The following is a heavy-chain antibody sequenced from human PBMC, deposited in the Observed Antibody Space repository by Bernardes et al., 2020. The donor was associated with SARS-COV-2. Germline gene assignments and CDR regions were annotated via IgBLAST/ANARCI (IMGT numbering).Heavy chain of an antibody. J-gene: IGHJ4*02. CDR2: ISWNSGSI. Sequence: GGSLRLSCAASGFTFDDYAMHWVRQGPGKGLEWVSGISWNSGSIGYADSVKGRFTISRDNAKNSLYLQMNSLRAEDTALYYCAKGPGWNDSGGDYWGQGNLVTVSS. CDR1: GFTFDDYA. CDR3: AKGPGWNDSGGDY. V-gene: IGHV3-9*01. D-gene: IGHD1-1*01.